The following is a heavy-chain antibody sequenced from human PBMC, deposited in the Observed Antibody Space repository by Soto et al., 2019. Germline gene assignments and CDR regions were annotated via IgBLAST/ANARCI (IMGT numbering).Heavy chain of an antibody. J-gene: IGHJ4*02. CDR3: ARPNFGRMTPFMY. Sequence: SETLSLTCTVSCGSISSSDHYWGWIRQPPGKGLEWIGSIYHSGTTYYNPSLKSRVTISVDTSKNQFSLSLGSVTAADTAVYYCARPNFGRMTPFMYWGQGTLVTVSS. CDR1: CGSISSSDHY. CDR2: IYHSGTT. D-gene: IGHD3-3*01. V-gene: IGHV4-39*01.